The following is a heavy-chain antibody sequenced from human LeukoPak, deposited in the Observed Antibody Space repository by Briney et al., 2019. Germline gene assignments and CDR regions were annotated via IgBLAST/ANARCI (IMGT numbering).Heavy chain of an antibody. CDR3: ARGPPRLGY. J-gene: IGHJ4*02. Sequence: SETLSLTCTASGGSISSSSYYWGWIRQPPGKGLEWIGSIYYSGSTYYNPSLKSRVTISVDTSKNQFSLKLSSVTAADTAVYYCARGPPRLGYWGQGTLVTVSS. CDR1: GGSISSSSYY. V-gene: IGHV4-39*01. CDR2: IYYSGST.